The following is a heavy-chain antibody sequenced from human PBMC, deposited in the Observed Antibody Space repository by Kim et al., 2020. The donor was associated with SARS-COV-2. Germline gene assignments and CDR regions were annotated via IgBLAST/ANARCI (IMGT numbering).Heavy chain of an antibody. V-gene: IGHV3-7*03. J-gene: IGHJ4*02. Sequence: GGSLRLSCAASGFTFSSYWMSWVRQAPGKGLEWVANIKQDGSEKYYVDSVKGRFTISRDNAKNSLYLQMNSLRAEDTAVYYCARDPLQQLVPFDYWGQGTLVTVSS. CDR1: GFTFSSYW. D-gene: IGHD6-13*01. CDR2: IKQDGSEK. CDR3: ARDPLQQLVPFDY.